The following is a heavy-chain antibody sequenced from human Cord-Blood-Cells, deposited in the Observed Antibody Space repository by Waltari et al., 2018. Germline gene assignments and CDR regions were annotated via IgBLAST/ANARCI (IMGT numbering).Heavy chain of an antibody. J-gene: IGHJ4*02. Sequence: QVQLQESRPGRAKPSGTLSLPCAVSGGSISRRNWWSWVRQPPGKGLEWIGEIYHSGSTNYHPSRKSRVTISVDKSKNQSCQKLRSVTAADTAVYYCARGDSSSWYHDYWGQGTLVTVSS. D-gene: IGHD6-13*01. CDR2: IYHSGST. CDR3: ARGDSSSWYHDY. V-gene: IGHV4-4*02. CDR1: GGSISRRNW.